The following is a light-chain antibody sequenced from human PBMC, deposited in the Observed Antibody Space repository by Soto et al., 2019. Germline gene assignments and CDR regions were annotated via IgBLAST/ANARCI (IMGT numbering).Light chain of an antibody. J-gene: IGKJ5*01. CDR2: DAS. Sequence: DIHMTQSPTSLSASVGDRVTITCRASQSISNYLNWYQQKPGKPPQLLIYDASNSEAGVPSRLRGSGSGTHFTFTISRLQPEDIATYYCQQYENLPTFGQGTRLEIK. CDR1: QSISNY. V-gene: IGKV1-33*01. CDR3: QQYENLPT.